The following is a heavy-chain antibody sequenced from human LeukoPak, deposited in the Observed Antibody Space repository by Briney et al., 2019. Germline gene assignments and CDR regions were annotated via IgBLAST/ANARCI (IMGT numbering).Heavy chain of an antibody. J-gene: IGHJ6*02. CDR3: ARHGPVETYGMAV. CDR1: AFTFSSYA. CDR2: IAISGAST. Sequence: PVGSLRLSCSASAFTFSSYAMRWVRQAQGKALEYVSAIAISGASTYYADSVKGRFTISRYNSKNTLYLQMKSPRADAPAVYFRARHGPVETYGMAVWGQGTTVTVSS. V-gene: IGHV3-64*04.